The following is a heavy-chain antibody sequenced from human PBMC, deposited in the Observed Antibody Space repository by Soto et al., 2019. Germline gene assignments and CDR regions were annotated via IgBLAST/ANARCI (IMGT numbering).Heavy chain of an antibody. CDR1: GFTFSSYA. D-gene: IGHD3-22*01. V-gene: IGHV3-23*01. CDR2: ISGSGGST. CDR3: AKDLGGVGDDDRSGSTDY. J-gene: IGHJ4*02. Sequence: EVQLLESGGGLVQPGGSLRLSCAASGFTFSSYAMSWVRQAPGKGLEWVSAISGSGGSTYYADSVKGRFTISRDNSKNTLYLQMNSLRAEDTAVYYCAKDLGGVGDDDRSGSTDYWGQGTLVTVSS.